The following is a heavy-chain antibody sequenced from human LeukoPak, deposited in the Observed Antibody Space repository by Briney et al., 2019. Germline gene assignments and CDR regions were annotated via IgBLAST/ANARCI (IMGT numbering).Heavy chain of an antibody. CDR3: ASQFSY. J-gene: IGHJ4*02. CDR2: IYYSGST. CDR1: GGSISSYY. V-gene: IGHV4-59*08. Sequence: SETLSLTCTVSGGSISSYYWSWIRQPPGKGLEWIGYIYYSGSTNYNPSLKSRVAISVDTSKNQFSLKLSSVTAADTAVYYCASQFSYWGQGTLVTVSS.